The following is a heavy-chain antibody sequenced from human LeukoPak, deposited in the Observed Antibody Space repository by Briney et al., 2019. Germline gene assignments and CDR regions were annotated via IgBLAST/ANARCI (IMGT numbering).Heavy chain of an antibody. Sequence: SQTLSLTCTVSGGSISSGDYYWSWIRQPPGKGLEWIGYIYYSGSTYYNPSLKSRVTISVDTSKNQFSLKLSSVTAADTAVYYCARQDYKVGATSHSFWDYWGQGTLVTVSS. V-gene: IGHV4-30-4*01. CDR3: ARQDYKVGATSHSFWDY. CDR1: GGSISSGDYY. J-gene: IGHJ4*02. D-gene: IGHD1-26*01. CDR2: IYYSGST.